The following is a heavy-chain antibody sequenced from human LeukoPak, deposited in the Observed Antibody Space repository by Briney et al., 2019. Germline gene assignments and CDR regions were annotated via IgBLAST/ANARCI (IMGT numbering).Heavy chain of an antibody. Sequence: PGGSLRLSCSASGFTFSSYYMRWVRQAPGKGLEYVSAISSNGGSTYYADSVKGGFTISRDNSKNTLYLQMSSLRAEDTAVYYCLKDYNGDIFHYSGAGALWTVSS. CDR2: ISSNGGST. CDR1: GFTFSSYY. J-gene: IGHJ4*02. CDR3: LKDYNGDIFHY. V-gene: IGHV3-64D*09. D-gene: IGHD1/OR15-1a*01.